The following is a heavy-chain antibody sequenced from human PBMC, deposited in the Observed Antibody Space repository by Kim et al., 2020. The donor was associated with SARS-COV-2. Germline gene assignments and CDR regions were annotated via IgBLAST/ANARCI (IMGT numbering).Heavy chain of an antibody. Sequence: VKGRFTISRDNSKNSLYLQMNSLRTEDTALYYCAKDRVLEQWLSRGYFDYWGQGTLVTVSS. V-gene: IGHV3-43*01. J-gene: IGHJ4*02. D-gene: IGHD6-19*01. CDR3: AKDRVLEQWLSRGYFDY.